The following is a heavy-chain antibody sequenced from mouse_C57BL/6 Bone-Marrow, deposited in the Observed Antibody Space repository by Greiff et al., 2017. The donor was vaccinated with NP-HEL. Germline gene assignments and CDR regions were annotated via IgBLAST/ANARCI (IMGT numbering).Heavy chain of an antibody. Sequence: EVKLVESGGGLVQPGGSLKLSCAASGFTFSDYGMAWVRQAPRKGPEWVAFISNLAYSIYYADTVTGRFTISRDNAKNTLYLQMSRLKSEDTAMYYCARQTVVAYYAMDYWGQGTSVTVSS. CDR1: GFTFSDYG. V-gene: IGHV5-15*01. D-gene: IGHD1-1*01. J-gene: IGHJ4*01. CDR3: ARQTVVAYYAMDY. CDR2: ISNLAYSI.